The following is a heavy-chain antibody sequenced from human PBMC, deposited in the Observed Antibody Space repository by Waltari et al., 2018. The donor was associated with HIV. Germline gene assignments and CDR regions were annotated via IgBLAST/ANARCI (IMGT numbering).Heavy chain of an antibody. J-gene: IGHJ5*02. CDR2: IYYRGST. V-gene: IGHV4-59*08. CDR3: ARLGDVDIVATTSWGWFDP. CDR1: GGSISSYY. Sequence: QVQLQESGPGLVKPSETLSLTCTVSGGSISSYYWSWIRQPPGKGLEWIGYIYYRGSTNYNPSLKSRVTISVDTSKNQFSLKLSSVTAADTAVYYCARLGDVDIVATTSWGWFDPWGQGTLVTVSS. D-gene: IGHD5-12*01.